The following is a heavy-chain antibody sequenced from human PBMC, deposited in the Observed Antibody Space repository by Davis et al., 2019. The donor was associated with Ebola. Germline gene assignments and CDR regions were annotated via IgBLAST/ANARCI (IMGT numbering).Heavy chain of an antibody. J-gene: IGHJ5*02. V-gene: IGHV1-8*01. CDR1: RYTFSVYD. CDR3: ARGLMDSATLRAGWFGP. D-gene: IGHD1-26*01. CDR2: MNPHTGYR. Sequence: AASVKVSCKASRYTFSVYDFNWVRQVAGQGLEWMGRMNPHTGYRAYSRKFQGRVSMTRNTSINTAYMELSSLTSEDTAVYYCARGLMDSATLRAGWFGPWGQGTLVTVSS.